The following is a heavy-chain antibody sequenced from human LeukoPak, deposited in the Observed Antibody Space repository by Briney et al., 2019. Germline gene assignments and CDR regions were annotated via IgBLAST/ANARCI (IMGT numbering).Heavy chain of an antibody. V-gene: IGHV3-11*04. D-gene: IGHD3-10*01. CDR1: GFTFSNPW. CDR2: ISSSGSTI. Sequence: GGSLRLSCAASGFTFSNPWMSWVRQAPGKGLEWVSYISSSGSTIYYADSVKGRFTISRDNAKNSLYLQMNSLRAEDTAVYYCARDSRQYYYGSGIGWFDPWGQGTLVTVSS. CDR3: ARDSRQYYYGSGIGWFDP. J-gene: IGHJ5*02.